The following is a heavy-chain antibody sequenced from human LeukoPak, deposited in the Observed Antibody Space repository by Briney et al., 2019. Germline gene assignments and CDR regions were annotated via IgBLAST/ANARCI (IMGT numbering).Heavy chain of an antibody. CDR1: GDSISSDNYY. J-gene: IGHJ3*02. CDR2: IDRSGSS. Sequence: SDTLSLTCTVSGDSISSDNYYWSWIRQPAGKGLEWIGRIDRSGSSNYKPFLKSRVTMSVDTSKNQFSLKLTSVTAADTAVYYCARGRNYYDSSRYYYEGDAFDIWGQGTMVTVSS. V-gene: IGHV4-61*02. D-gene: IGHD3-22*01. CDR3: ARGRNYYDSSRYYYEGDAFDI.